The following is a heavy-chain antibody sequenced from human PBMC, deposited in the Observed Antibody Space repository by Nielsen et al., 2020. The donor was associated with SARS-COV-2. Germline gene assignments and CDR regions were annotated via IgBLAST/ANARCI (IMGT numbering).Heavy chain of an antibody. V-gene: IGHV4-59*04. CDR3: ARYDASDTGGLFDY. CDR1: GGAISSYY. J-gene: IGHJ4*02. CDR2: IHYSGSA. Sequence: GSLRLSCTVSGGAISSYYWTWIRQPPGKGLDWMGYIHYSGSASYSASLKSRVTMSVDTSKNQFYLKLSSVTAVDTAVYYCARYDASDTGGLFDYWGQGTLVTVSS. D-gene: IGHD2-8*02.